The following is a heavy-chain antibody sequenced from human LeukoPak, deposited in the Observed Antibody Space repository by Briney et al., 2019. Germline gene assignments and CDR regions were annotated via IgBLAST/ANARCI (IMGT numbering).Heavy chain of an antibody. J-gene: IGHJ4*02. D-gene: IGHD1-26*01. CDR1: GDSISSSSFY. V-gene: IGHV4-39*07. CDR3: ARAIEVGAMTPFDY. CDR2: IYYSGST. Sequence: PSETLSLTCTVSGDSISSSSFYWGWIRQPPGKGLEWIGSIYYSGSTYCNPSLKSRVNISIDTSKNQFSLKLSSVTAADTAVYYCARAIEVGAMTPFDYWGQGTLVTVSS.